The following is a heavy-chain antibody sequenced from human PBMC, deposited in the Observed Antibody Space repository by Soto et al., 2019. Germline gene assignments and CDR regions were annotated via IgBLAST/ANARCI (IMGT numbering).Heavy chain of an antibody. J-gene: IGHJ6*03. Sequence: ASVKVSCKASGYTFTGYYMHWVRQAPGQGLEWMGWINPNSGGTKYAQKFQGWVTMTMDTSISTAYMELSRLRSDDTAVYSRARGLGATTHSYYFYMDVWGKGTTVTVSS. CDR3: ARGLGATTHSYYFYMDV. V-gene: IGHV1-2*04. D-gene: IGHD1-26*01. CDR1: GYTFTGYY. CDR2: INPNSGGT.